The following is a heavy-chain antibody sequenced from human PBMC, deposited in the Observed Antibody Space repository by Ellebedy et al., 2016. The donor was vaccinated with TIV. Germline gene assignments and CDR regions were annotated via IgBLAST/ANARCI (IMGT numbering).Heavy chain of an antibody. D-gene: IGHD2/OR15-2a*01. CDR1: GFTFSSYA. J-gene: IGHJ6*03. CDR3: AKAPTAIFAHFYYYYYYMDV. Sequence: GGSLRLXXAASGFTFSSYAMSWVRQAPGRRLEWVSAISGSGGSTHYVDSVRGRFTISRDNSENTLYLQMTSLRAEDTAVYYCAKAPTAIFAHFYYYYYYMDVWGKGTTVTVSS. CDR2: ISGSGGST. V-gene: IGHV3-23*01.